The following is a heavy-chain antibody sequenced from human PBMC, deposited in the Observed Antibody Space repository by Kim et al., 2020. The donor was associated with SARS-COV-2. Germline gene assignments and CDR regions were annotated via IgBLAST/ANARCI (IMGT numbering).Heavy chain of an antibody. D-gene: IGHD7-27*01. V-gene: IGHV3-74*01. CDR3: GRDNWGSIDY. Sequence: TTTISAGSVKGRFTISKDNAKNTLYLQMNSLRAEDTCIYFCGRDNWGSIDYWGHGTLVTVSS. J-gene: IGHJ4*01. CDR2: TTT.